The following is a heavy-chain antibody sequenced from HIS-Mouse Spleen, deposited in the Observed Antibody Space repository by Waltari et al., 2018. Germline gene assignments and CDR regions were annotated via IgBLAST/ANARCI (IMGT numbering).Heavy chain of an antibody. CDR3: ARDLLWFGELGAFDI. D-gene: IGHD3-10*01. CDR1: GGSISSSSYY. CDR2: IYYSGST. Sequence: QLQLQESGPGLVKPSETLSLTCTVSGGSISSSSYYWGWIRQPPGKGLEWIGSIYYSGSTYYNPPLKSRVTISVDTSKNQFSLKLSSVTAADTAVYYCARDLLWFGELGAFDIWGQGTMVTVSS. V-gene: IGHV4-39*07. J-gene: IGHJ3*02.